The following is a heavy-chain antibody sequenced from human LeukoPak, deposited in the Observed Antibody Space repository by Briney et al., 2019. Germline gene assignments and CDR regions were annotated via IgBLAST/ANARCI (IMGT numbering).Heavy chain of an antibody. J-gene: IGHJ4*02. CDR2: INPNSGGT. CDR1: GYTFTGYY. Sequence: VASVKVSCKASGYTFTGYYMHWVRQAPGQGLEWMGRINPNSGGTNYAQKFQGRVTMTRDTSISTAYMELSRLRAEDTAVYYCAKDGLKEPQGILRYFDWLSPFGYWGQGTLVTVSS. D-gene: IGHD3-9*01. V-gene: IGHV1-2*06. CDR3: AKDGLKEPQGILRYFDWLSPFGY.